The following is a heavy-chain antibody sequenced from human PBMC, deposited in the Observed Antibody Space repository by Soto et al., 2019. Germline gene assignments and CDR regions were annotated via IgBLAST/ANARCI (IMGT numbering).Heavy chain of an antibody. D-gene: IGHD3-3*01. CDR1: GVTFSSYS. CDR2: ISSSSSTI. J-gene: IGHJ4*02. CDR3: ARTIWSGYFQADY. Sequence: GGSLRLSCAASGVTFSSYSMNWVRQAPGKGLEWVSYISSSSSTIYYADSVKGRFTISRDNAKNSLYLQMNSLRDEDTAVYYCARTIWSGYFQADYWGQGTLVTVSS. V-gene: IGHV3-48*02.